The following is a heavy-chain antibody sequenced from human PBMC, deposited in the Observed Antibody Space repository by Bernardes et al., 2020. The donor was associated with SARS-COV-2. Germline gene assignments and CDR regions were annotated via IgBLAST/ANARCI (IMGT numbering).Heavy chain of an antibody. J-gene: IGHJ5*02. Sequence: GGSLRLSCAASGFTFSSYGMHWVRQAPGKGLEWVAVISYDGSNKYYADSVKGRFTISRDNSKNTLYLQMNSLRAEDTAVYYCARAPTGTIVVVPAAISRPPNWFDPWGQGTLVTVSS. CDR2: ISYDGSNK. V-gene: IGHV3-30*03. D-gene: IGHD2-2*01. CDR3: ARAPTGTIVVVPAAISRPPNWFDP. CDR1: GFTFSSYG.